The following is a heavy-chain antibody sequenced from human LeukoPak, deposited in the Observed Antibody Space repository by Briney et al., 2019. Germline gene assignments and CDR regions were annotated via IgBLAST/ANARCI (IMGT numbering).Heavy chain of an antibody. Sequence: GGSLRLSCAASGFTFTTYNLHWVRQAPGKGLEWVAFTWSDGSEKFYADSVKGRFIISRDNSKNTLYLQMNSLRVEDTGLYCCARAQSATLSYYFDSWGRGTLVTVSS. J-gene: IGHJ4*02. CDR1: GFTFTTYN. D-gene: IGHD2-15*01. CDR2: TWSDGSEK. CDR3: ARAQSATLSYYFDS. V-gene: IGHV3-33*01.